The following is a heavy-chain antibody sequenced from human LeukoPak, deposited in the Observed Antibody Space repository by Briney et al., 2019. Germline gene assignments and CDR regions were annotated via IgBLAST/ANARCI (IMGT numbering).Heavy chain of an antibody. CDR1: GLTLSYYW. Sequence: PGGSLGLSCAASGLTLSYYWMSWVRQAPGKGLEWVANINQDGSEKYYVDSVKGRFTISRDNAKSSLYLQMNSLRAEDAAVYYCATYYYDNTGLIWGQGTLVTVSS. J-gene: IGHJ4*02. D-gene: IGHD3-22*01. V-gene: IGHV3-7*01. CDR2: INQDGSEK. CDR3: ATYYYDNTGLI.